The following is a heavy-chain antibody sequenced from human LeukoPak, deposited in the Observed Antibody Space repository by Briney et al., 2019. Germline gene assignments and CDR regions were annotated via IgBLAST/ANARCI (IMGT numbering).Heavy chain of an antibody. CDR3: ARGPPIQQTYRHYYYMDV. V-gene: IGHV4-34*01. D-gene: IGHD5-18*01. CDR2: INHSGST. J-gene: IGHJ6*03. CDR1: GGSFSGYY. Sequence: SETLSLTCAVYGGSFSGYYWSWIRQPPRKGLEWIGEINHSGSTNYNPSLKSRVTISVDTSKNQFSLKLSSVTAADTAVYYCARGPPIQQTYRHYYYMDVWGKGTTVTVSS.